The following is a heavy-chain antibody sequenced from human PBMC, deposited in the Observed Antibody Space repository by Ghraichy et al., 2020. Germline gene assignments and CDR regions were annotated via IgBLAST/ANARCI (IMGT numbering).Heavy chain of an antibody. CDR1: GFTFSSYW. V-gene: IGHV3-74*01. CDR3: ARDRYSSGDY. D-gene: IGHD6-19*01. Sequence: LTCAASGFTFSSYWMHWVRQAPGKGLVWVSRIKYDGSYSEYADSVKGRFTISRDNAKNTLYLQMNSLRVEDTAVYYCARDRYSSGDYWGQGTLVTVSS. CDR2: IKYDGSYS. J-gene: IGHJ4*02.